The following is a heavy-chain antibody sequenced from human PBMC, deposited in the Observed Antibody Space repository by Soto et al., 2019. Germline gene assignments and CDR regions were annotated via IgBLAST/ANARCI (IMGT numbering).Heavy chain of an antibody. J-gene: IGHJ4*02. CDR2: INHSGST. Sequence: SETLSLTCAVYGRSFSGYYWSWIRQPPGKGLEWIGEINHSGSTNYNPSLKSRVTISVDTSKNQFSLKLSSVTAADTALYYCARGAYGGNSDYWGQGTLVTVSS. CDR3: ARGAYGGNSDY. CDR1: GRSFSGYY. D-gene: IGHD4-17*01. V-gene: IGHV4-34*01.